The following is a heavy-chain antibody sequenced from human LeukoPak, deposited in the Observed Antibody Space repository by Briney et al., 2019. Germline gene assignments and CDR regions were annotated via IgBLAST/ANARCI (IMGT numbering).Heavy chain of an antibody. CDR3: ARISGKRR. D-gene: IGHD5-12*01. CDR2: TYHRSKWYN. Sequence: SQTLSLTCAISGDSVSSNSATWNWIRQSPSRGLEWLGRTYHRSKWYNDYAVSVKSRITINPDTSKNQFSLQLSSVTPEDTDVCYCARISGKRRWGQGTLVTVSS. CDR1: GDSVSSNSAT. V-gene: IGHV6-1*01. J-gene: IGHJ4*02.